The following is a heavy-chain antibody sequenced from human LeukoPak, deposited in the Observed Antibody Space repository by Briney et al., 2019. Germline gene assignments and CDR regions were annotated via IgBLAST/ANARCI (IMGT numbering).Heavy chain of an antibody. Sequence: SETLSLTCAVSGASISSGSYFWGWIRQPPGKGLEWIGSVSHSRSTYYNPSLRSRVTISADTSKSQVSLELTSVTAADTALYYCARHSDSGGYETAFDIWGQGTMVTVSS. CDR3: ARHSDSGGYETAFDI. V-gene: IGHV4-39*01. CDR1: GASISSGSYF. J-gene: IGHJ3*02. CDR2: VSHSRST. D-gene: IGHD3-22*01.